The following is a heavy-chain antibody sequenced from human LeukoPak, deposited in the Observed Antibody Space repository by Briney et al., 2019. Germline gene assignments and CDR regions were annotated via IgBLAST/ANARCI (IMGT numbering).Heavy chain of an antibody. CDR3: ARGRSSSWSRYNWFDP. V-gene: IGHV1-18*01. CDR1: GYTFTSYG. J-gene: IGHJ5*02. Sequence: ASVKVSCKASGYTFTSYGISWVRQAPGQGLEWMGWISAYNGNTNYAQNLQGRVTMTTDTSTSTAYMEPRSLRSDDTAVYYCARGRSSSWSRYNWFDPWGQGTLVTVSS. CDR2: ISAYNGNT. D-gene: IGHD6-13*01.